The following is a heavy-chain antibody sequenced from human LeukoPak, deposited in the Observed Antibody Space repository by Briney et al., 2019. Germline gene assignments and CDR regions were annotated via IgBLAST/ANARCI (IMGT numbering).Heavy chain of an antibody. V-gene: IGHV1-2*02. J-gene: IGHJ4*02. D-gene: IGHD3-10*02. CDR2: INPNSGDT. CDR3: ASGSEITRFYLYYPDY. Sequence: GASVKVSCKTSGYTFTGYHIYWVRQAPGQGLEWVGWINPNSGDTNSAQKFQGRVTMTRDTSISTAYMELSRLTSDDTAVYYCASGSEITRFYLYYPDYWGQGTLVTVSS. CDR1: GYTFTGYH.